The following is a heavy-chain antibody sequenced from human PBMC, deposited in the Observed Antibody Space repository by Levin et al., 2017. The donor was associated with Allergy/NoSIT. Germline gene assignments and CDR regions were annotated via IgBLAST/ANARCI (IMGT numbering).Heavy chain of an antibody. J-gene: IGHJ4*02. V-gene: IGHV3-7*04. CDR3: TRVGGWGYGYIDY. CDR2: INVDGSEK. Sequence: GGSLRLSCAASGFTFSGHWMTWVRQAPGKGLEWVANINVDGSEKYYVDSVKGRFTVSRDNAKNSLYLQMNSLRAEDTAVYYCTRVGGWGYGYIDYWGQGTLVTVSS. CDR1: GFTFSGHW. D-gene: IGHD2-21*01.